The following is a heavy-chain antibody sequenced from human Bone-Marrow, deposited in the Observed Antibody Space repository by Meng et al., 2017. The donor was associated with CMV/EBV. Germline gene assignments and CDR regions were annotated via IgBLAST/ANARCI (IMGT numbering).Heavy chain of an antibody. V-gene: IGHV3-15*01. D-gene: IGHD2-2*01. CDR3: AKEASSSTSCSKPRHDY. CDR1: GFTFSSYW. J-gene: IGHJ4*02. Sequence: GESLKISCAASGFTFSSYWMHWVRQAPGKGLEWVGRIKRKTDGGTTDYAAPVKGRFTISRDDSKNTVYLQMNSMKTEDTAVYYCAKEASSSTSCSKPRHDYWGQGTLVTVSS. CDR2: IKRKTDGGTT.